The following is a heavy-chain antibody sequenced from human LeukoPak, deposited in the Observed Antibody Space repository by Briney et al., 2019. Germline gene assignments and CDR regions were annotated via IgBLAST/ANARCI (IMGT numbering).Heavy chain of an antibody. D-gene: IGHD3-22*01. Sequence: GGSLRLSCAASGFTFSSYSMNWVRQAPGKGLEWVSSISSSSSYIYYADSVKGRFTISRDNAKNSLYLQMNSLRAEDTAVHYCARVAYYYDSSGYYFGYWGQGTLVTVSS. CDR1: GFTFSSYS. CDR2: ISSSSSYI. J-gene: IGHJ4*02. V-gene: IGHV3-21*01. CDR3: ARVAYYYDSSGYYFGY.